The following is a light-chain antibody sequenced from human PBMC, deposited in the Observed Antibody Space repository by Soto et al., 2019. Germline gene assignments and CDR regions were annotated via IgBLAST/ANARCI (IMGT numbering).Light chain of an antibody. CDR1: QSVSSN. Sequence: DIVMTQSPVTLSVSPGERATLSCRASQSVSSNLAWYQQKPVQAPRLLIYGASTRATGVPARFSGSGSGTDFTLTISSLQSEDFAVYYCQHYNNWPPWTFGQGTKVEIK. V-gene: IGKV3-15*01. CDR2: GAS. CDR3: QHYNNWPPWT. J-gene: IGKJ1*01.